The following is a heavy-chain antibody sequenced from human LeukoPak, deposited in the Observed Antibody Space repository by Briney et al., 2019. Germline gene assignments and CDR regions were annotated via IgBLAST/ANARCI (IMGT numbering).Heavy chain of an antibody. CDR2: LSGSGRLI. CDR3: ARDLQTGLAFDA. J-gene: IGHJ3*01. V-gene: IGHV3-21*06. Sequence: GGSLRLSCEASGFXFSSGTINWVRQAPGKALEWVSSLSGSGRLIWYAGSVKGRFTISRDNAANSLFLQMNSLRVEDTAVYYCARDLQTGLAFDAWGQGTVVAVSS. D-gene: IGHD7-27*01. CDR1: GFXFSSGT.